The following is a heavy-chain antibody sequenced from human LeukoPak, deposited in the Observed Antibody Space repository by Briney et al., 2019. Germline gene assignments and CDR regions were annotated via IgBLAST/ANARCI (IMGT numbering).Heavy chain of an antibody. CDR1: GYTFTTYA. J-gene: IGHJ4*02. CDR2: INAGNGNT. Sequence: ATVKVSCKASGYTFTTYAIHWVRQAPGQRLEWMGWINAGNGNTKYSQKFQARVTITRDTSASTAYMELSSLRSEDTAVYYCARDPIGSRWPYYFDYWGQGTLVTVSS. CDR3: ARDPIGSRWPYYFDY. D-gene: IGHD6-13*01. V-gene: IGHV1-3*01.